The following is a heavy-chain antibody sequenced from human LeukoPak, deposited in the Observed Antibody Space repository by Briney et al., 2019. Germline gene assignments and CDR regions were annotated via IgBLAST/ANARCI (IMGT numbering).Heavy chain of an antibody. CDR1: GYSFTSYW. J-gene: IGHJ6*03. Sequence: PGESLKISCKGSGYSFTSYWIGWVRQMPGKGLEWMGIIYPGDSDTRYSPSFQGQVIISADKSISTAYLQWSSLKASDTAMYYCARVRVRPAAIWSNRDYYYYYMDVWGKGTTVTVSS. CDR2: IYPGDSDT. D-gene: IGHD2-2*01. V-gene: IGHV5-51*01. CDR3: ARVRVRPAAIWSNRDYYYYYMDV.